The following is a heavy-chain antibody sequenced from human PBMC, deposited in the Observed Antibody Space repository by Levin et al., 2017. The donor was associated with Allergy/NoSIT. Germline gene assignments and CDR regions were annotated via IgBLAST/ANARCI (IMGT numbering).Heavy chain of an antibody. Sequence: PSETLSLTCAVSGDSIRSGGYSWSWIRQTPGKGLEWIGYIYHSGNTDYNPSLKSRVTISADRSKNQISLNLNSVTAADTALYYCARAHQRLINWYFDLWGRGTLVTVSS. CDR1: GDSIRSGGYS. D-gene: IGHD6-25*01. CDR3: ARAHQRLINWYFDL. CDR2: IYHSGNT. J-gene: IGHJ2*01. V-gene: IGHV4-30-2*01.